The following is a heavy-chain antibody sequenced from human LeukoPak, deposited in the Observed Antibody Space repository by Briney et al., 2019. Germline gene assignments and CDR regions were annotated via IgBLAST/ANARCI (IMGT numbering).Heavy chain of an antibody. D-gene: IGHD5-18*01. CDR3: ARDKSLDTAMARIKYNWFDP. CDR2: ISSSSSYI. J-gene: IGHJ5*02. Sequence: GGSLRLSCAASGFTFSSYIMNWVRQAPGKGLEWVSSISSSSSYIYYADSVKGRFTISRDNAKNSLYLQMNSLRAEDTAVYYCARDKSLDTAMARIKYNWFDPWGQGTLVTVSS. CDR1: GFTFSSYI. V-gene: IGHV3-21*01.